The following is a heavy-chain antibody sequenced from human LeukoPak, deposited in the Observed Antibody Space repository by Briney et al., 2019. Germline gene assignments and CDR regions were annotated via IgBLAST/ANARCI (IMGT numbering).Heavy chain of an antibody. V-gene: IGHV4-61*08. CDR2: RYHFSIT. J-gene: IGHJ4*02. CDR3: AREYSGFDY. CDR1: GDPISSHSDY. Sequence: MSSETLSLTCTVSGDPISSHSDYQWTWIRQGPGKGLEWIGYRYHFSITNYNPSLKSRVTISVETSKNQFSLKLTSVTAADTAVYYCAREYSGFDYWGQGTLVTVSS. D-gene: IGHD5-12*01.